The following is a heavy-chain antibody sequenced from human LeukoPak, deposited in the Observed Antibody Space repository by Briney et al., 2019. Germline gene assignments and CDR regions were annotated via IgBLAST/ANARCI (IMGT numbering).Heavy chain of an antibody. CDR1: GGSISSYY. V-gene: IGHV4-4*07. CDR2: IYTSGST. D-gene: IGHD4-17*01. Sequence: SETLSLTCTVSGGSISSYYWSWIRQPAGKGLEWIGRIYTSGSTNYNPSLKSRVTMSVDTSKNQFSLKLSSVTAADTAMYYCARRMAYGDYENAFDIWGQGTMVTVSS. J-gene: IGHJ3*02. CDR3: ARRMAYGDYENAFDI.